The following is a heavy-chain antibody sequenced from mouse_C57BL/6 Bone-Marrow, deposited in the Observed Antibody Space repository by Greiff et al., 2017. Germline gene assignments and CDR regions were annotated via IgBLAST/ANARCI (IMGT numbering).Heavy chain of an antibody. CDR3: ASLLSWFAY. Sequence: QVQLQQSGAELVKPGASVKLSCKASGYTFTSYWMHWVKQRPGQGLEWIGMIHPNSGSTNYNEKFKSKDTLTVDKSSSTDYMQLSSLTSEDSAVXYCASLLSWFAYWGQGTLVTVSA. V-gene: IGHV1-64*01. J-gene: IGHJ3*01. CDR2: IHPNSGST. D-gene: IGHD1-2*01. CDR1: GYTFTSYW.